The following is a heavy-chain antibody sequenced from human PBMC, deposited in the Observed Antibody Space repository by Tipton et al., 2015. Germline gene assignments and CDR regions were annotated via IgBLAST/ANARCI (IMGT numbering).Heavy chain of an antibody. J-gene: IGHJ4*02. Sequence: GSLRLSCAATGFTFSSSAMSWVRQAPGKGLEWVSAISGSGGSTYYADSVKGRFTISRDNSKNTLYLQMNSLRAEDTAVYYCAKVRGISSGYYDSSGYLSYWGQGTLVTVSS. CDR3: AKVRGISSGYYDSSGYLSY. D-gene: IGHD3-22*01. V-gene: IGHV3-23*01. CDR2: ISGSGGST. CDR1: GFTFSSSA.